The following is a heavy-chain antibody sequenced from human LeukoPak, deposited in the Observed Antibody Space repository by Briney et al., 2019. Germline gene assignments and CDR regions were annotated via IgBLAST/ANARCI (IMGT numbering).Heavy chain of an antibody. D-gene: IGHD3-10*01. V-gene: IGHV1-69*13. CDR1: GYTFTSNY. CDR2: IIPIFGTA. J-gene: IGHJ6*02. Sequence: SVKVSCKASGYTFTSNYIHWVRQAPGQGLEWMGGIIPIFGTANYAQKFQGRVTITADESTSTAYMELSSLRSEDTAVYYCARASGSGSLDYGMDVWGQGTTVTVSS. CDR3: ARASGSGSLDYGMDV.